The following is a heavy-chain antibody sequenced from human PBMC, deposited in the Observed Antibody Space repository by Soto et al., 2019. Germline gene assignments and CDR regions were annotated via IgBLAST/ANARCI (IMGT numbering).Heavy chain of an antibody. Sequence: ASVKVSCKASGYTFTGYYMHWVRQAPGQGLEWMGWINPNSGGTNYAQKFQGWVTMTRDTSISTAYMELSRLRSDDTAVYYCARGGAAAGYCSGGSCSYYYYMAVRGKGTTVTVSS. D-gene: IGHD2-15*01. CDR2: INPNSGGT. CDR1: GYTFTGYY. J-gene: IGHJ6*03. CDR3: ARGGAAAGYCSGGSCSYYYYMAV. V-gene: IGHV1-2*04.